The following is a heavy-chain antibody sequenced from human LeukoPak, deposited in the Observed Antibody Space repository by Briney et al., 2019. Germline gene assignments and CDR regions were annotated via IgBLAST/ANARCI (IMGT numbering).Heavy chain of an antibody. D-gene: IGHD1-14*01. Sequence: SVKVSCKASGGTFSSYAISWVRQAPGQGLEWMGGIIPTFGTANYAQKFQGRVTITADESTSTAYMELSSLRSEDTAVYYCARDPPSPGTRNYYYYGMDVWGQGTTVTVSS. CDR2: IIPTFGTA. J-gene: IGHJ6*02. V-gene: IGHV1-69*13. CDR1: GGTFSSYA. CDR3: ARDPPSPGTRNYYYYGMDV.